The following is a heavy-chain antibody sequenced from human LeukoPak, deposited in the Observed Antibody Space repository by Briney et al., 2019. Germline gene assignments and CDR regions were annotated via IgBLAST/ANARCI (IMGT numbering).Heavy chain of an antibody. J-gene: IGHJ6*03. V-gene: IGHV3-23*01. D-gene: IGHD4-11*01. Sequence: GGSLRLSCAASGFTFSSYAMSWVRQAPGKGLEWVSAISGGGGSTYYADSVKGRFTISRDNSKNTLYLQMNSLRAEDTAVYYCAKVPSAVTNYYYYYYMDVWGKGTTVTVSS. CDR3: AKVPSAVTNYYYYYYMDV. CDR1: GFTFSSYA. CDR2: ISGGGGST.